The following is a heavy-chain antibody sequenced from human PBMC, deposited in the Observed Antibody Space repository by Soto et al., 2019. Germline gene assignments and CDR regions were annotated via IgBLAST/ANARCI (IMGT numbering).Heavy chain of an antibody. CDR1: GLTFNSYA. D-gene: IGHD4-17*01. CDR3: ASPPRATVTDNIFDS. J-gene: IGHJ4*02. CDR2: ISGSDGST. V-gene: IGHV3-23*01. Sequence: GGSLRLSCAASGLTFNSYAMSWVRQAPGKGLEWVSAISGSDGSTYYADSVKGRFTISRDNSKNTLYMQMSSLRAEDTAVYYCASPPRATVTDNIFDSWGQGTLVTVSS.